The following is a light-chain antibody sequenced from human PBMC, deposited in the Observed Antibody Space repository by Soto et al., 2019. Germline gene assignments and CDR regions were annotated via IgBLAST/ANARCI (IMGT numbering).Light chain of an antibody. J-gene: IGKJ2*01. CDR1: QSVSSSY. CDR3: QQYGSSPPNT. CDR2: GAS. V-gene: IGKV3-20*01. Sequence: EIVLTQSPGTLSLSPGERATLSCRASQSVSSSYLAWHQQKPGQAPRLLIYGASSRATGIPDRFSGSGSGTDFTLTISSLEAEDFAGYYCQQYGSSPPNTFGQGTKLEIK.